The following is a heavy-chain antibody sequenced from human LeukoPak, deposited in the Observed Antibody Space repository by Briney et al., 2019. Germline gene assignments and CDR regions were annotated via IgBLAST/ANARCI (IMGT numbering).Heavy chain of an antibody. CDR1: GGSISSYY. CDR3: ARRRGYCRSTSCYNWFDP. Sequence: SETLSLTCTVSGGSISSYYWSWIRQPPGEGLEWIGYIYTSGSTNYNPSLKSRVTISVDTSKNQFSLKLSSVTAADTAVYYCARRRGYCRSTSCYNWFDPWGQGTLVTVSS. D-gene: IGHD2-2*01. J-gene: IGHJ5*02. CDR2: IYTSGST. V-gene: IGHV4-4*09.